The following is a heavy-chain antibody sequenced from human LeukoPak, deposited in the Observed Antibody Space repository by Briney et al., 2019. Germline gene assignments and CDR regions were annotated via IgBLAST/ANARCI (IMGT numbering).Heavy chain of an antibody. CDR3: TRVFAYSYGDFDN. V-gene: IGHV3-66*01. CDR2: IYSGGGT. J-gene: IGHJ4*02. Sequence: PGGSLRLSCEASGFTVRNNYMTWVRQAPGKGLGWVSVIYSGGGTYYADSVKDRFTISRDNSKNTLFLQMNSLRVEDSAVYYCTRVFAYSYGDFDNWGQGTLVAVSS. CDR1: GFTVRNNY. D-gene: IGHD5-18*01.